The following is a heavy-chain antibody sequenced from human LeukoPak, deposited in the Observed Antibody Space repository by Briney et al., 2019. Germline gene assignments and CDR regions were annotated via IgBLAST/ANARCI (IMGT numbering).Heavy chain of an antibody. D-gene: IGHD3-10*01. V-gene: IGHV1-2*04. CDR1: GYTFTCYY. CDR3: ARALPYYYDAFDI. CDR2: INPNSGGT. J-gene: IGHJ3*02. Sequence: ASVKVSCKASGYTFTCYYMHWVRQAPGQGLEWMGWINPNSGGTNYAQKFQGWVTMTRDTSISTAYMELSRLRSDDTAVYYCARALPYYYDAFDIWGQGTMVTVSS.